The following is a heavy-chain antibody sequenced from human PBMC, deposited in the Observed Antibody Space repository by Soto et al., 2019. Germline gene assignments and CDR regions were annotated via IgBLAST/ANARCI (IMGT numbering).Heavy chain of an antibody. V-gene: IGHV1-18*01. J-gene: IGHJ4*02. Sequence: QVQLVQSGPEVQKPWSSLKVACKASCYTLTASGISWVRQAPGQRLEWMGWTRIYNGHTEYSPKFLGRVVMTTDTSADTAYLELKSLRPDDAARYYCARCDDDGASDQYHFDQCGQGTLVTVSS. CDR2: TRIYNGHT. CDR3: ARCDDDGASDQYHFDQ. D-gene: IGHD4-17*01. CDR1: CYTLTASG.